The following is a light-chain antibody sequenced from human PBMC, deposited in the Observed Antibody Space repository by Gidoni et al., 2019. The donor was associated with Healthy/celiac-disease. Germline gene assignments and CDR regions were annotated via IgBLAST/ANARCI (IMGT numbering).Light chain of an antibody. Sequence: EIVLTQSPATLSLSPGERATLSCRASQSVSSYLAWYQQKPGQAPRRLIYDPANRATGTPARFSGSGSGTDFTLTISSLEPEDFAVYYCQQRSNWPPSITFGQGTRLEIK. CDR3: QQRSNWPPSIT. CDR1: QSVSSY. J-gene: IGKJ5*01. CDR2: DPA. V-gene: IGKV3-11*01.